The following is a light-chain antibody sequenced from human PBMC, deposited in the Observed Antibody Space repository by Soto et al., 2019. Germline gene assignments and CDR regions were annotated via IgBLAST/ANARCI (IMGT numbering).Light chain of an antibody. CDR1: QSVGSN. CDR3: QRYNNWLIT. Sequence: EIVMTPAPATLSASPGERGPLSRRASQSVGSNLAWYQQRHGQXPRXXIYGASTRATGIPARFSGSWSGTEGTINISSLQSEDGAVYFCQRYNNWLITFGQGTRLDI. V-gene: IGKV3-15*01. J-gene: IGKJ5*01. CDR2: GAS.